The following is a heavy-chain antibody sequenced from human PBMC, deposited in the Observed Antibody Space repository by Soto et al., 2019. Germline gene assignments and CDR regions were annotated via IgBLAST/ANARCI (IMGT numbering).Heavy chain of an antibody. CDR1: GGSISSGGYY. CDR3: ARFPYWYDSSGYYFDY. D-gene: IGHD3-22*01. V-gene: IGHV4-30-4*08. J-gene: IGHJ4*02. Sequence: SETLSLTCTVSGGSISSGGYYWSWIRQHPGKGLEWIGYIYYSGSTYYNPSLKSRVTISVDTSKNQFSLKLSSVTAADTAVYYCARFPYWYDSSGYYFDYWGQGTLVTVSS. CDR2: IYYSGST.